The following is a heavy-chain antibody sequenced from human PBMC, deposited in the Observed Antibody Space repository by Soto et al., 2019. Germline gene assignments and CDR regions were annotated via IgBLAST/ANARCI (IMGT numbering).Heavy chain of an antibody. CDR3: TTDLDSSGWYRFDY. CDR1: GFTFSNAW. D-gene: IGHD6-19*01. Sequence: EVQLVESGGGLVKPGGSLRLSCAASGFTFSNAWMSWVRQAPGKGLEWVGRIKSKTDGGTTDYAAPVKGRFTISRDDSKNTLYLQMNSLKTEDTAVYYCTTDLDSSGWYRFDYWGHGTLVTVSS. V-gene: IGHV3-15*01. J-gene: IGHJ5*01. CDR2: IKSKTDGGTT.